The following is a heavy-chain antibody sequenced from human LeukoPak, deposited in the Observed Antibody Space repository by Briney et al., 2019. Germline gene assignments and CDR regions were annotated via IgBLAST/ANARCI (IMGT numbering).Heavy chain of an antibody. CDR3: ARDTPYYDSSGYPY. V-gene: IGHV1-69*05. CDR1: GGTFSSYA. J-gene: IGHJ4*02. Sequence: SVKVSCKASGGTFSSYAISWVRQAPGQGLEWMGRIIPIFGTANYAQKFRGRVTIATDESTSTAYMELSSLRSEDTAVYYCARDTPYYDSSGYPYWGQGTLVTVSS. D-gene: IGHD3-22*01. CDR2: IIPIFGTA.